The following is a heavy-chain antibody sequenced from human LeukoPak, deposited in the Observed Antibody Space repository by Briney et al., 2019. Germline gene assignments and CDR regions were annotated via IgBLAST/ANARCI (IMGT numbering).Heavy chain of an antibody. V-gene: IGHV4-59*01. J-gene: IGHJ6*03. D-gene: IGHD3-3*01. CDR3: ARDGYYDFWSGIKYYYMDV. Sequence: SETLSLTCTVSGGSISSYYWSWIRQPPGKGLEWIGYIYYSGSTNYSPSLKSRVTISVDTSKNQFSLKLSSVTAADTAVYYCARDGYYDFWSGIKYYYMDVWGRGTTVTVSS. CDR2: IYYSGST. CDR1: GGSISSYY.